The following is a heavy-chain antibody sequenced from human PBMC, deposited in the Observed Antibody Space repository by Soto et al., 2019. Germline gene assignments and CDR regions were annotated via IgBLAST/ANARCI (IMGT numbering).Heavy chain of an antibody. V-gene: IGHV1-2*04. D-gene: IGHD6-13*01. Sequence: GASVKVSCKASGYTFTGYYIHWVRQAPGRGLEWMGWINIHSGETKYAQKFQGWVTMTRDTSISTAYMELSRLRYDDTAVYYCARATAGPNWFDPWGQGTLVTVSS. CDR2: INIHSGET. CDR3: ARATAGPNWFDP. J-gene: IGHJ5*02. CDR1: GYTFTGYY.